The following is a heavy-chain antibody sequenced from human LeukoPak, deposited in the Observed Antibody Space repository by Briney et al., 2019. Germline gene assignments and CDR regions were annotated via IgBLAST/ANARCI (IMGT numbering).Heavy chain of an antibody. V-gene: IGHV3-23*01. J-gene: IGHJ5*02. CDR3: AKTGSSSFKNWYDP. CDR1: GFTFSSYA. CDR2: ISGSGGST. D-gene: IGHD6-13*01. Sequence: GGSLRLSCAASGFTFSSYAMSWVRQAPGKGLEWVSAISGSGGSTYYADSVKGRFTISRDNSKNTLYLQMNSLRAEDTAVYYCAKTGSSSFKNWYDPWGQGTLVTVSS.